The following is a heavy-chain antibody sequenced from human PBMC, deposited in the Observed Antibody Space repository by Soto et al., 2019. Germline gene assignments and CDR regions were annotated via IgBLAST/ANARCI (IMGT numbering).Heavy chain of an antibody. CDR2: ISSSSSYT. V-gene: IGHV3-11*06. J-gene: IGHJ6*02. Sequence: LRLSCATSGFTFSDYYMSWIRQAPGKGLEWVSYISSSSSYTNYADSVKGRFTISRDNAKNSLYLQMNSLRAEDTAVYYCARDNYYDSSGYYHDYYYYGMDVWGQGTTVTVSS. D-gene: IGHD3-22*01. CDR1: GFTFSDYY. CDR3: ARDNYYDSSGYYHDYYYYGMDV.